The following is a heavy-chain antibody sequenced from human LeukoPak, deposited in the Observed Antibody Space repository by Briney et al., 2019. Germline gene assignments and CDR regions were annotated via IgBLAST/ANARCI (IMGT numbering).Heavy chain of an antibody. CDR2: IKQDGSEK. Sequence: GGSLRLSCAASGFTFSNYWMTWVRQAPGKGLEWVASIKQDGSEKYYVDSVKGRFTISRDNSKNTLYLQMNSLRAEDTAVYYCARAYSSGWYYFDYWGQGTLVTVSS. J-gene: IGHJ4*02. D-gene: IGHD6-19*01. V-gene: IGHV3-7*01. CDR1: GFTFSNYW. CDR3: ARAYSSGWYYFDY.